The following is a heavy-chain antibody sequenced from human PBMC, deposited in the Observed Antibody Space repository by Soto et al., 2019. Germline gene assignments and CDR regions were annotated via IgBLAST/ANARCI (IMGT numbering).Heavy chain of an antibody. V-gene: IGHV1-69*13. J-gene: IGHJ6*02. CDR1: GGTFSSYA. Sequence: GASVKVSCKASGGTFSSYAISWVRQAPGQGLEWMGGIIPIFGTANYAQKFQGRVTITADESTSTAYMELSSLRSEDTAVYYCARDRLYIAATEHYYYGMDVWGQGTTVTVSS. D-gene: IGHD6-6*01. CDR3: ARDRLYIAATEHYYYGMDV. CDR2: IIPIFGTA.